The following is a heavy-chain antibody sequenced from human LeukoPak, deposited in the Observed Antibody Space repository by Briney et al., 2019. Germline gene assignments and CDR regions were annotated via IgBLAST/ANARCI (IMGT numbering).Heavy chain of an antibody. V-gene: IGHV3-53*01. J-gene: IGHJ6*02. Sequence: GGSLRLSCAASGFTVSSNYMSWVRQAPGKGLEWVSVIYSGGSTYYADSVKGRFTISRDNSKNTLCLQMNSLRAEDTAVYYCARDLQPYVDYNAMDVWGQGTTVTVSS. CDR1: GFTVSSNY. D-gene: IGHD3-16*01. CDR3: ARDLQPYVDYNAMDV. CDR2: IYSGGST.